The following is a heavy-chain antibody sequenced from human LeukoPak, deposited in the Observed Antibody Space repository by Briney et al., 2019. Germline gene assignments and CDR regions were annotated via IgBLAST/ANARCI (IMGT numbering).Heavy chain of an antibody. CDR1: RYTFTHYS. D-gene: IGHD3-16*02. J-gene: IGHJ3*02. V-gene: IGHV3-21*01. CDR2: ISSTGDYI. Sequence: GGSLRLSCAASRYTFTHYSVNWVRQAPGKGLEWVSSISSTGDYIYYADSVKGRFTISRDNAKSSLYLQMNSLRAEDTAVYYYLCGNDPDSTWESYRLDAFDIWGQGTTVIVSS. CDR3: LCGNDPDSTWESYRLDAFDI.